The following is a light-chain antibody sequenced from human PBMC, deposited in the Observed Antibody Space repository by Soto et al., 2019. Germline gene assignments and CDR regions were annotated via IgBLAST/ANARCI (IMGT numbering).Light chain of an antibody. J-gene: IGKJ5*01. V-gene: IGKV3-15*01. Sequence: ELVMSQSPATLSVSPGERVTLSCRASQNIRKNLAWYQQKPGQAPSLLIYEASTRASGVPVRFSGSGAGTDFTLTINGLQPEDFATYYCQQAASFPITFGQGTRLEI. CDR3: QQAASFPIT. CDR2: EAS. CDR1: QNIRKN.